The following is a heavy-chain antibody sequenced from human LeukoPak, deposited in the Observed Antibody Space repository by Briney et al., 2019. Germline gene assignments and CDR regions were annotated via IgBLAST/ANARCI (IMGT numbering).Heavy chain of an antibody. CDR3: ARARGPTRIGSSWYFDY. Sequence: GGSLRLSCAASGFTFSSYSMNWVRQAPGKGLEWVSYISSSSSTIYYADSVKGRFTISRDNAKNSLYLQMNSLRAEDTAVYYCARARGPTRIGSSWYFDYWGQGTLVTVSS. CDR2: ISSSSSTI. V-gene: IGHV3-48*01. J-gene: IGHJ4*02. D-gene: IGHD6-13*01. CDR1: GFTFSSYS.